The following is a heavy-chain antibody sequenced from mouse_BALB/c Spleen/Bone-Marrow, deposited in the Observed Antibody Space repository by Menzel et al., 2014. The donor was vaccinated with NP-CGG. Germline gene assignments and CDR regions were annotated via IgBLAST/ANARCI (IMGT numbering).Heavy chain of an antibody. CDR3: VRGAHP. J-gene: IGHJ3*01. CDR2: IYPGDGDA. Sequence: QVHVKQSGPELVKPGASVKISCKASGYVFSTSWMNWAKQRPGQGLEWIGRIYPGDGDANYNGNFKGKATLTADKSSSTAYMQLNSLTSVDPAVYFCVRGAHPWGQGTLVTASA. CDR1: GYVFSTSW. V-gene: IGHV1-82*01.